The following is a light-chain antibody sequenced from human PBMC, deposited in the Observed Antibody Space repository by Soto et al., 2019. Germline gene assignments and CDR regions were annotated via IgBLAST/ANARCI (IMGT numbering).Light chain of an antibody. CDR2: GAS. J-gene: IGKJ1*01. CDR3: QHYYVWHPET. V-gene: IGKV3-15*01. Sequence: VMTQAPGTLSVSPGGRRALSNRASQSVGNKLAWYQQKPGQAPRLLIYGASSRATGVPARFSASGFGTEFTLTISGLQSEDIAVYYCQHYYVWHPETFGQGTKVDIK. CDR1: QSVGNK.